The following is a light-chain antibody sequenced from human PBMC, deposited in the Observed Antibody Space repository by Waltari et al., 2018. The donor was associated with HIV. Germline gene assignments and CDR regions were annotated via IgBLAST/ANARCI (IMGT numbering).Light chain of an antibody. CDR1: NSDVGRYSR. CDR3: SSYADNSWV. Sequence: QSALTQPASVSGSPGQSITISCTGTNSDVGRYSRVSWYQQKPGKAPKLMSNEVTKRPSGVSNRFSGSKSGNTASLTISGLQAEDEADYYCSSYADNSWVFGGGTKLTVL. V-gene: IGLV2-23*02. J-gene: IGLJ3*02. CDR2: EVT.